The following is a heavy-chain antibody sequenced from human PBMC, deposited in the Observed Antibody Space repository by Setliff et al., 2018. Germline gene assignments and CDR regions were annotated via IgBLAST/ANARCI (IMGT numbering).Heavy chain of an antibody. CDR3: ARGRAGHSGH. J-gene: IGHJ4*02. D-gene: IGHD6-19*01. CDR2: IYYSGTT. V-gene: IGHV4-39*07. Sequence: SETLSLTCTVSGGSISSSSHFWAWLRQPPGKGLEWIGSIYYSGTTYYNPSLKSPVTISIDTSKNQFSLKLSSVTAADTAVYYCARGRAGHSGHWGQGTLVTVSS. CDR1: GGSISSSSHF.